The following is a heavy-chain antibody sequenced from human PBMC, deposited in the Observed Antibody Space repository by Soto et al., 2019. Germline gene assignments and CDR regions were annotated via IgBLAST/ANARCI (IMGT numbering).Heavy chain of an antibody. CDR1: GYTFTGYY. CDR3: ARVILEPDDAFDI. CDR2: INPNSGGT. V-gene: IGHV1-2*02. J-gene: IGHJ3*02. D-gene: IGHD1-1*01. Sequence: ASVKVSCKASGYTFTGYYMHWVLQAPGQGLEWMGWINPNSGGTNYAQKFQGRVTMTRDTSISTAYMELSRLRSDDTAVYYCARVILEPDDAFDIWGQGTMVTVSS.